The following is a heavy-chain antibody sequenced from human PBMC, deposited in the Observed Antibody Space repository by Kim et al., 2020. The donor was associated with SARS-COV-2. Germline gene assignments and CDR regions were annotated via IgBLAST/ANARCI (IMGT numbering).Heavy chain of an antibody. D-gene: IGHD6-13*01. V-gene: IGHV3-23*01. J-gene: IGHJ4*02. CDR2: ISGSGGST. CDR1: GFTFSSYA. Sequence: GGSLRLSCAASGFTFSSYAMSWVRQAPGKGLEWVSAISGSGGSTYYADSVKGRFTISRDNSKNTLYLQMNSLRAEDTAVYYCAKDGVKSSSWYYFDYWGQGTLVTVSS. CDR3: AKDGVKSSSWYYFDY.